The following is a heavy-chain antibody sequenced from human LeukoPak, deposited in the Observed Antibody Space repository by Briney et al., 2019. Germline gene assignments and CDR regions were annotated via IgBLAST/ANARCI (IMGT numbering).Heavy chain of an antibody. D-gene: IGHD2-15*01. J-gene: IGHJ3*02. Sequence: GGSLRLSCAASGFSFRISSMSWVRQAPGKGLEWVSSISSSSSYIYYADSVKGRFTISRDNAKSSLYLQMNSLRAEDTAVYYCARQWVAATRLAAFDIWGQGTMVTVSS. CDR3: ARQWVAATRLAAFDI. CDR1: GFSFRISS. CDR2: ISSSSSYI. V-gene: IGHV3-21*01.